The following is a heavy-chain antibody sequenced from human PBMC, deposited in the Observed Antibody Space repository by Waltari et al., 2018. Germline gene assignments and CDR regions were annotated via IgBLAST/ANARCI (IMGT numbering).Heavy chain of an antibody. CDR1: GFTFSSHW. V-gene: IGHV3-7*04. J-gene: IGHJ4*02. Sequence: EVQLVESGGGLVQPGGSLRLSCVASGFTFSSHWMTWVRQAPGKGLEWLANIKKDGSESYYGDSVKGRFTISRDNTKNSLYLQMNSLRVEDTAVYYCARADYGGTADYDYWGQGTQVTVSS. CDR3: ARADYGGTADYDY. CDR2: IKKDGSES. D-gene: IGHD4-17*01.